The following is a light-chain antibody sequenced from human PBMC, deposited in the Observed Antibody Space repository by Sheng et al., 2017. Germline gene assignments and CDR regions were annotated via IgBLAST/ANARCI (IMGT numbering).Light chain of an antibody. J-gene: IGKJ1*01. V-gene: IGKV1-5*03. CDR3: QHYSTYSRT. CDR2: QAS. CDR1: QSIDSW. Sequence: DIQMTQSPSTLSASVGDRITLTCRASQSIDSWLAWYQQKPGRAPKLLIYQASTLEDGVPSRFSGGGSGTEFTLTISSLQPDDFATYYCQHYSTYSRTFGQGTKV.